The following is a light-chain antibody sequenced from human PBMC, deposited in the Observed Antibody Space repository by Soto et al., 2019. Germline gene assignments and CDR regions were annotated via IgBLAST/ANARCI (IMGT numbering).Light chain of an antibody. Sequence: EIVLTQSPATLSLSPGERATLSCRASQSVSNYLAWFQQKPGQAPRLLIYDASNRATGIPVRFSGSGSGTDFTLTISSLEPEDFAVYYCQQRSSWPLLTFGGGTKVEL. V-gene: IGKV3-11*01. CDR1: QSVSNY. CDR3: QQRSSWPLLT. J-gene: IGKJ4*01. CDR2: DAS.